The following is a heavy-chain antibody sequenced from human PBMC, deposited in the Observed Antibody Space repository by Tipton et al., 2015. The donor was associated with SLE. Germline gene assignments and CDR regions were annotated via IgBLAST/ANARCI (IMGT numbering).Heavy chain of an antibody. D-gene: IGHD2-15*01. CDR1: GESFNGYF. J-gene: IGHJ2*01. CDR2: INHSGST. CDR3: ARRGYCSGGRCRYFDL. Sequence: GLVKPSQTLSLTCAVYGESFNGYFWTWIRQPPGKGLEWIGEINHSGSTIYNPSLKSRVTISVDTAKNQFYLKLNSVTAADTAVYYCARRGYCSGGRCRYFDLWGRGTLVTVSS. V-gene: IGHV4-34*01.